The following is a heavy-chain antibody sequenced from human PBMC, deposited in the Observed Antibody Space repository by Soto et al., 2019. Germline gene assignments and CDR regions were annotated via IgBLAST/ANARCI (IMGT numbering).Heavy chain of an antibody. CDR3: AVYGGYYWFDP. D-gene: IGHD3-22*01. V-gene: IGHV3-48*03. CDR2: ISSSGSTI. J-gene: IGHJ5*02. CDR1: GFTFSSYE. Sequence: GGSPRLSCAASGFTFSSYEMNWVRQAPGKGLEWVSYISSSGSTIYYADSVKGRFTISRDNAKNSLYLQMNSLRAEDTAVYYCAVYGGYYWFDPWGQGTLVTVSS.